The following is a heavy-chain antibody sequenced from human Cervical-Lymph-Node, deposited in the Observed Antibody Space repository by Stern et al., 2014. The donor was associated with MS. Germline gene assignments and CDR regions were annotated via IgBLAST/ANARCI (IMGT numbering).Heavy chain of an antibody. J-gene: IGHJ6*02. V-gene: IGHV3-15*01. CDR1: GFTFRDAW. D-gene: IGHD3-10*01. Sequence: EVQLVDPGGGLVKPGGSVRLSCAASGFTFRDAWLNLVRQAPGQGLEWVGRGKPERDGGNTDYAGPVEGRFTISRDDSKGTLYLQMNSLKTEDTAVYYCATDRFGKAVRRQRYYYYAMDVWGQGTTVIVSS. CDR2: GKPERDGGNT. CDR3: ATDRFGKAVRRQRYYYYAMDV.